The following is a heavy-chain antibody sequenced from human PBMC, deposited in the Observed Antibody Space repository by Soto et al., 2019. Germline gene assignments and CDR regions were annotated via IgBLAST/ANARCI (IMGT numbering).Heavy chain of an antibody. CDR1: GGSISSYY. CDR3: ARDKITGLFDY. CDR2: IYYSGST. Sequence: SETLSLTCTVSGGSISSYYWSWIRQTPGKGLEWIGYIYYSGSTNYNPSLKSRVTISIDTSKNQFSLKLTSVTAADTAVYYCARDKITGLFDYWGQGTLVTLL. J-gene: IGHJ4*02. D-gene: IGHD2-8*02. V-gene: IGHV4-59*12.